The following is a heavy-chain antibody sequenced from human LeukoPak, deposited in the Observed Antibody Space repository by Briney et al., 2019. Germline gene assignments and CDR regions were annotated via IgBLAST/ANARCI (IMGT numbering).Heavy chain of an antibody. V-gene: IGHV1-69*04. J-gene: IGHJ4*02. Sequence: GASVKVSCKASGGTFSSYAISWVRQAPGQGLEWMGRIIPILGIANYAQKFQGRVTMTRNTSISTAYMELSSLRSEDTAVYYCARGWFGESPCFDYWGQGTLVTVSS. CDR3: ARGWFGESPCFDY. D-gene: IGHD3-10*01. CDR2: IIPILGIA. CDR1: GGTFSSYA.